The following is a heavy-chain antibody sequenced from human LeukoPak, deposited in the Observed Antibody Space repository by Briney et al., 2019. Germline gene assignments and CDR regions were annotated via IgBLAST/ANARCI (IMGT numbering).Heavy chain of an antibody. V-gene: IGHV1-46*01. CDR1: GYTFTSYY. CDR3: ARDRGIAVAGPDY. Sequence: ASVKVSCKASGYTFTSYYMHWVRQAPGQGLEWMGIINPSGGSTSYAQKFQGRVTMTRDTSTSTVYMALSSLRSEDTAVYYWARDRGIAVAGPDYWGQGPLVTVS. J-gene: IGHJ4*02. CDR2: INPSGGST. D-gene: IGHD6-19*01.